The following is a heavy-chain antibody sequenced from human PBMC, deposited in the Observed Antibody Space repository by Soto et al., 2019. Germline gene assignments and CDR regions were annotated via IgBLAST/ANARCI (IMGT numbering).Heavy chain of an antibody. CDR3: AKDRYCSGGSCYSEWAFDI. V-gene: IGHV3-23*01. Sequence: EVQLLESGGGLVQPGGSLRLSCAASGFTFSNYAMSWVRQAPGKGLEWVSAISGSGGSTYYADSVKGRFTISRDNSKNTLFLQMNSLRAEETAVYYCAKDRYCSGGSCYSEWAFDIWGQGTMVTVSS. D-gene: IGHD2-15*01. CDR1: GFTFSNYA. CDR2: ISGSGGST. J-gene: IGHJ3*02.